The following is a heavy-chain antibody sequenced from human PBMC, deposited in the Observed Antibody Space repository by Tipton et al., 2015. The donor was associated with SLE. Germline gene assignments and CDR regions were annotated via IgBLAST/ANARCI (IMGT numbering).Heavy chain of an antibody. V-gene: IGHV4-34*01. CDR1: GGSFSGYY. D-gene: IGHD6-13*01. Sequence: TLSLTCAVYGGSFSGYYWSWIRQPPGKGLEWIGEINHSGSTNYNPSLKSRVTISVDTSKNQFSLKLSSVTAADTAVYYCARSEEVAAAGGPGDYWGQGTLVTVSS. CDR3: ARSEEVAAAGGPGDY. CDR2: INHSGST. J-gene: IGHJ4*02.